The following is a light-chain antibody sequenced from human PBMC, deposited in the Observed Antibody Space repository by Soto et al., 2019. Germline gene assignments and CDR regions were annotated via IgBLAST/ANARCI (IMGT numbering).Light chain of an antibody. J-gene: IGLJ1*01. CDR2: GNS. V-gene: IGLV1-40*01. CDR1: SSNIGAGYD. Sequence: QSVLTQPPSVSGAPGQRVTISCTGSSSNIGAGYDVHWYQQLPGTAPKLLIYGNSNRPSGVPDRFSGSKSGTSASLAITGLQAEDEADYYCQSYYSSASGYVFGTGTTLTVL. CDR3: QSYYSSASGYV.